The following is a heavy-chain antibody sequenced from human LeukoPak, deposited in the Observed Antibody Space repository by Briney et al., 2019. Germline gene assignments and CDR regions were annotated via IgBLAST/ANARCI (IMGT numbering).Heavy chain of an antibody. V-gene: IGHV3-48*03. J-gene: IGHJ4*02. CDR1: GFTFSGYE. D-gene: IGHD3-22*01. Sequence: GGSLRLSCAASGFTFSGYEMNWVRQAPGKGLEWVSYISTSGTTMYYADSVKGRFTVSRDNAKNSLYLQMNSLRAEDTAVYYCAKVHNYYYDSSGHYYFDYWGQGTLVTVSS. CDR2: ISTSGTTM. CDR3: AKVHNYYYDSSGHYYFDY.